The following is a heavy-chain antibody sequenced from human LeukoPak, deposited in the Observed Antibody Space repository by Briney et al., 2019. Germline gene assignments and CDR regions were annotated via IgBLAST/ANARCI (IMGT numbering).Heavy chain of an antibody. V-gene: IGHV4-59*08. D-gene: IGHD3-22*01. CDR3: ARTYYYDSSGLGAFDI. Sequence: SETLSLTCAVYGGSFSGYYWSWIRQPPGKGLEWIGYIYYSGSTNYNPSLKSRVTISVDTSKNQFSLKLSSVTAADTAVYYCARTYYYDSSGLGAFDIWGQGTMVTVSS. CDR1: GGSFSGYY. CDR2: IYYSGST. J-gene: IGHJ3*02.